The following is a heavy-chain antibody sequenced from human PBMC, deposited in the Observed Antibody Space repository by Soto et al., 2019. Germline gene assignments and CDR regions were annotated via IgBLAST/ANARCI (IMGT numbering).Heavy chain of an antibody. J-gene: IGHJ4*02. CDR3: ARRLLCLATTAEPIGPFDY. V-gene: IGHV1-69*01. CDR1: GGTFSSYA. Sequence: QVQLVQSGAEVKKPGSSVKVSCKASGGTFSSYAISWVRQAPGQGLEWMGGIIHIFGTANYAQKFQGRVTLTEDESSSAANMELRRRRSEDAAVYDCARRLLCLATTAEPIGPFDYWGQGTLVTVSS. D-gene: IGHD1-26*01. CDR2: IIHIFGTA.